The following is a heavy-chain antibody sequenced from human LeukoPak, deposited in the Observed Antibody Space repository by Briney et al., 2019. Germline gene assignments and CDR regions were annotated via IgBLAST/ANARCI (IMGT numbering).Heavy chain of an antibody. Sequence: PSETLSLTCTVSGGSISSYYWSWIRQPPGKGLEWIGYIYYSGSTNYNPSLKSRVTISVDTSKNQFSLKLSSVTAADTAVYYCAREALPNDYWGQGTLVTVSS. D-gene: IGHD1-26*01. V-gene: IGHV4-59*01. CDR2: IYYSGST. CDR3: AREALPNDY. J-gene: IGHJ4*02. CDR1: GGSISSYY.